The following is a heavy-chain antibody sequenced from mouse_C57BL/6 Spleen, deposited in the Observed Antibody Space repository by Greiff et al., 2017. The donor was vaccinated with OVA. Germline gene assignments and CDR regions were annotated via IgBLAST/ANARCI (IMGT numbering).Heavy chain of an antibody. D-gene: IGHD1-1*01. V-gene: IGHV1-53*01. Sequence: QVQLKQPGTELVKPGASVKLSCKASGYTFTSYWMHWVKQRPGQGLEWIGNINPSNGGTNYNEKFKSKATLTVDKSSSTAYMQLSSLTSEDSAVYYCARFDYYGSSYGGYAMDYWGQGTSVTVSS. CDR1: GYTFTSYW. CDR3: ARFDYYGSSYGGYAMDY. J-gene: IGHJ4*01. CDR2: INPSNGGT.